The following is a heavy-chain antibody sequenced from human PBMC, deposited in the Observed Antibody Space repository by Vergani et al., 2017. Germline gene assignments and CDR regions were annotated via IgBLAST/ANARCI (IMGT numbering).Heavy chain of an antibody. J-gene: IGHJ4*02. CDR1: GFTFSSYG. V-gene: IGHV3-33*06. CDR3: AKDRGRQQLVRFDY. Sequence: QVQLVESGGGVVQPGRSLRLSCAASGFTFSSYGMHWVRQAPGKGLEWVAVIWYDGSNKYYADSVKGRFTISRDNSKNTLYLQMSSLRAEDTAVYYCAKDRGRQQLVRFDYWGQGTLVTVSS. D-gene: IGHD6-13*01. CDR2: IWYDGSNK.